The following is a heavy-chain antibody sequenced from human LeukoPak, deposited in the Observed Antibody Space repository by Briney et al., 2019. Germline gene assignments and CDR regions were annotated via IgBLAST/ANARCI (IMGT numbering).Heavy chain of an antibody. V-gene: IGHV3-48*01. CDR3: AGGGDRLYRGINGPPHNYFFYTAV. J-gene: IGHJ6*03. CDR1: GFIFNAYG. Sequence: GGSLRLSCVGSGFIFNAYGMNWVRQAPGGGLEWLAFQSPTARATHYADSVKGRFIISRDNAKNSLYLHMSSLTAEDTAVYYCAGGGDRLYRGINGPPHNYFFYTAVWGKGTTVAVSS. D-gene: IGHD1-14*01. CDR2: QSPTARAT.